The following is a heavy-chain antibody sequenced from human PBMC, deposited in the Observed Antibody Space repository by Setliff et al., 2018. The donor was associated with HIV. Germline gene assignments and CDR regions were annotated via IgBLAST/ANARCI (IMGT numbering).Heavy chain of an antibody. CDR2: INHSGST. D-gene: IGHD6-13*01. Sequence: SETLSLTCAVYGGSFSDYSWTWIRQPPGRGLEWIGEINHSGSTSYNPSLKSRVSMSVDTSKNQFSLKLSSVTAADTAIFYCARATTGYSTIWYRNGLTYYYYMDVWGKGTKVTVSS. CDR1: GGSFSDYS. CDR3: ARATTGYSTIWYRNGLTYYYYMDV. V-gene: IGHV4-34*01. J-gene: IGHJ6*03.